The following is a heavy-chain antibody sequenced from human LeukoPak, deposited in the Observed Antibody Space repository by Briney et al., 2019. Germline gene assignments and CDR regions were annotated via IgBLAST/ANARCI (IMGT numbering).Heavy chain of an antibody. V-gene: IGHV4-34*12. CDR1: GYSLTNHF. J-gene: IGHJ5*02. CDR2: ILHTRRT. CDR3: ARGPAAVHP. Sequence: SETLSLTCAVHGYSLTNHFWIWIRQPPGKGLEWIGEILHTRRTNYNPSFKSRVTISLDTSKNQFFLNLTSVTAADTAVYFCARGPAAVHPWGQGTLVTVSS. D-gene: IGHD6-13*01.